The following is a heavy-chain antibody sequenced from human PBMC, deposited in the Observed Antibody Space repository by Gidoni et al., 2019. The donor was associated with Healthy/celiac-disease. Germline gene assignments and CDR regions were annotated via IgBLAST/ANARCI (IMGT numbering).Heavy chain of an antibody. D-gene: IGHD5-12*01. CDR3: ARGGWGYNYERAPNTG. CDR2: ISSSGRTI. Sequence: QVQLVESGGGLVKPGGSLRLPCAASGFPFRDYYMRWIRQAQGKGLEWVSYISSSGRTIYYADSVKGRFTISRDNAKNSLYLQMNSLRAEDTAVYYCARGGWGYNYERAPNTGWGQGTLVTVSS. CDR1: GFPFRDYY. V-gene: IGHV3-11*01. J-gene: IGHJ4*02.